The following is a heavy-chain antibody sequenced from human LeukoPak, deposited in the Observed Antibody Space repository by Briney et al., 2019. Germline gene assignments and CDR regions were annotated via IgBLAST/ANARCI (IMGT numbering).Heavy chain of an antibody. CDR2: IYYSGST. CDR3: AREGLRYYDTSGYPSHAFDF. D-gene: IGHD3-22*01. V-gene: IGHV4-39*02. CDR1: GGSISSSSYY. Sequence: KPSETLSLTCTVSGGSISSSSYYWGWIRQPPGKGLEWIGSIYYSGSTYYNPSLKSRVTISVDTSKNQFSLKLSSVTAADTAVYFCAREGLRYYDTSGYPSHAFDFWGQGTMVTVSS. J-gene: IGHJ3*01.